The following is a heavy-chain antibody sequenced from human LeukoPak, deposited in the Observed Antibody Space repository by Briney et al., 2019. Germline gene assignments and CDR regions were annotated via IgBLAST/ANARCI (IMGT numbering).Heavy chain of an antibody. CDR2: ISYNGVNE. Sequence: PGGSLRLSCAASGFSFTDYNMHWVRQAPGKGLEWMAVISYNGVNEYYADSVKGRFTISRDNSKNTLLLQMNSLRAEDTAVYYCAKVRWDNSGWYYLDSWGQGTLVTVSS. CDR1: GFSFTDYN. J-gene: IGHJ4*02. CDR3: AKVRWDNSGWYYLDS. D-gene: IGHD6-19*01. V-gene: IGHV3-30*18.